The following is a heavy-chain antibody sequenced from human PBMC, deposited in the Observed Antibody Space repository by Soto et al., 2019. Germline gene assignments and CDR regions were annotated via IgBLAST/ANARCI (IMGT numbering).Heavy chain of an antibody. V-gene: IGHV3-9*01. CDR3: ARSWSGSTSGRVDV. Sequence: EVQLVESGGGLVQPGRSLRLSCVGSGFTFEDYVMHWVRQVPGKGLEWVSHISWDGYSIGYAGSVRGRFTISRDNAKNSLFLQINSLRPEDTALYYCARSWSGSTSGRVDVWGQGTTVTVSS. CDR2: ISWDGYSI. CDR1: GFTFEDYV. J-gene: IGHJ6*02. D-gene: IGHD3-3*01.